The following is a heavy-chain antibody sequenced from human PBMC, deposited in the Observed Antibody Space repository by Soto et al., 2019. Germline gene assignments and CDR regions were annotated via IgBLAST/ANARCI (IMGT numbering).Heavy chain of an antibody. CDR1: GGSISSSSYY. Sequence: SETLSLTCTVSGGSISSSSYYWGWIRQPPGKGLEWIGSIYYSGSTYYNPSLKSRVTISVDTSKNQFSLKLSSVTAADTAVYYCARLSTVTALYFDYSGQATLVTVSS. J-gene: IGHJ4*02. CDR3: ARLSTVTALYFDY. D-gene: IGHD2-21*02. V-gene: IGHV4-39*01. CDR2: IYYSGST.